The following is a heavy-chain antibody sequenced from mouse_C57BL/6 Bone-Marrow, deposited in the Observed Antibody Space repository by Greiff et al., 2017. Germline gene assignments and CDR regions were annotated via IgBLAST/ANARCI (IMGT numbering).Heavy chain of an antibody. CDR1: GFTFSSYA. Sequence: EVHLVESGGGLVKPGGSLKLSCAASGFTFSSYAMSWVRQTPEKRLAWVATISDGGSYTYYPDNVKGRFTISRDNAKNNLYLQMSHLKSEDTAMYYCARDHYYGSSYKYFDYWGQGTTLTVSS. V-gene: IGHV5-4*01. CDR3: ARDHYYGSSYKYFDY. CDR2: ISDGGSYT. J-gene: IGHJ2*01. D-gene: IGHD1-1*01.